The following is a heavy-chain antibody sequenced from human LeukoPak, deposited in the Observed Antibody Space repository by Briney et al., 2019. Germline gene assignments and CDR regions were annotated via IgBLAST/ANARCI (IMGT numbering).Heavy chain of an antibody. CDR3: AKRYYSDSSGYLGSLNY. Sequence: GGSLRLSCAASGFTFSNHAMSWVREDLGEGLGWGSAISGSGGGTYYADSVRGRVTISTDNSKNTVYLRMKRLRAEDTAVYFCAKRYYSDSSGYLGSLNYWGQGTLVTVSS. CDR1: GFTFSNHA. D-gene: IGHD3-22*01. J-gene: IGHJ4*02. V-gene: IGHV3-23*01. CDR2: ISGSGGGT.